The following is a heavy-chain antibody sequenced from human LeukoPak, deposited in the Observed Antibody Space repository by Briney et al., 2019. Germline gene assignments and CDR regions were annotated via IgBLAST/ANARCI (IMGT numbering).Heavy chain of an antibody. CDR1: GYSINSGYF. CDR2: IYHSGST. Sequence: KPSETLSLTCTVSGYSINSGYFWGWIRQPPGKGLEWFGSIYHSGSTYYNPSLKSRVTISVDTSKNQFSLKLTSATAADTAVYYCARGYSSGWYLYYFDYWGQGTLVTVSS. V-gene: IGHV4-38-2*02. D-gene: IGHD6-19*01. CDR3: ARGYSSGWYLYYFDY. J-gene: IGHJ4*02.